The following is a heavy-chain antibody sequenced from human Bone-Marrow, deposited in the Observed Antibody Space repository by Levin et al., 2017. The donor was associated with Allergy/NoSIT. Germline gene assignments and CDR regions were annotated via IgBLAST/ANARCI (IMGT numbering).Heavy chain of an antibody. CDR1: GFTFSSYA. Sequence: GGSLRLSCAASGFTFSSYAMSWVRQAPGKGLEWISSIVNSGTTNYADSVKGRFTISRDNSKNTLYLQMNSLRAEDTAEYDCAKGTATGTTKSDYWGQGTLVTVSS. D-gene: IGHD1-1*01. J-gene: IGHJ4*02. CDR3: AKGTATGTTKSDY. V-gene: IGHV3-23*01. CDR2: IVNSGTT.